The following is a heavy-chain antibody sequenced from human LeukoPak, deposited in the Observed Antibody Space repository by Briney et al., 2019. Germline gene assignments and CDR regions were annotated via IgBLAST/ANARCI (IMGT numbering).Heavy chain of an antibody. J-gene: IGHJ3*02. CDR1: GFTFSSYG. Sequence: GGSLRLSCAASGFTFSSYGMHWVRQAPGKGLEWVAVISYDGSNKDYADSVKGRFTISRDNSKTTLYLQMNSLRAEYTAVYYCARGGGQDAFDIWGQGTMVTVSS. V-gene: IGHV3-33*05. CDR2: ISYDGSNK. CDR3: ARGGGQDAFDI.